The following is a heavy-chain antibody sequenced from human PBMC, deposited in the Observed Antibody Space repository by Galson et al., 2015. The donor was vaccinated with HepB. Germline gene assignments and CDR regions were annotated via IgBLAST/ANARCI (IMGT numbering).Heavy chain of an antibody. J-gene: IGHJ4*02. CDR3: AKGRREFWSGYYPCFDY. D-gene: IGHD3-3*01. V-gene: IGHV3-23*01. Sequence: SLRLSCAASGFTFNNNAMSWVRQAPGKGLEWVSVISETGGSTYYADSVKGRFTISRDNSKNTLYLQMNTLRAEDTAVYYCAKGRREFWSGYYPCFDYWGQGTLVTVSS. CDR1: GFTFNNNA. CDR2: ISETGGST.